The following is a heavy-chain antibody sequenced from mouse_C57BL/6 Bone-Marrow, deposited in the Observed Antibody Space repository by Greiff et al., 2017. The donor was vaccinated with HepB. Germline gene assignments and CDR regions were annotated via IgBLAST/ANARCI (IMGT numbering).Heavy chain of an antibody. D-gene: IGHD2-3*01. J-gene: IGHJ2*01. Sequence: VQLQQSGAELVRPGASVKLSCTASGFNIKDDYMHWVKQRPEQGLEWIGWIDPENGDTEYASKFQGKATITADTSSNTAYLQLSSLTSEDTAVYYCTTYVYDGYPYYFDYWGPGTTLTVSS. CDR3: TTYVYDGYPYYFDY. CDR2: IDPENGDT. CDR1: GFNIKDDY. V-gene: IGHV14-4*01.